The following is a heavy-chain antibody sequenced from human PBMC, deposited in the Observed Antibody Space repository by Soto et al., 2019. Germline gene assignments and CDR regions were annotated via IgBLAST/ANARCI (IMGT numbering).Heavy chain of an antibody. Sequence: ASVKVSCKASGYTFTSYGISWVRQAPGQGLEWMGWISAYNGNTNYAQKLQGRVTMTTDTSTSTAYMELRSLRSDDTAVYYCAREEAYYDYVWGSYRYNFPNAFDIWRQGTMVTVSS. D-gene: IGHD3-16*02. CDR1: GYTFTSYG. CDR3: AREEAYYDYVWGSYRYNFPNAFDI. J-gene: IGHJ3*02. CDR2: ISAYNGNT. V-gene: IGHV1-18*01.